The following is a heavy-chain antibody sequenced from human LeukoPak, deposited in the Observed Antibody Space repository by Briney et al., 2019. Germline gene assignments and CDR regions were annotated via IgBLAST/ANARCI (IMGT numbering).Heavy chain of an antibody. D-gene: IGHD3-22*01. Sequence: GGSLRLSCAASGFTVSSNYMSWVRQAPGKGLEWVSVIYSGGSTSYADSVKGRFTISRDNAKNTLYLQMNSLRAEDTAVYYCARAGAYYYDSSGYYSGYWGQGTLVTVSS. CDR2: IYSGGST. V-gene: IGHV3-53*01. J-gene: IGHJ4*02. CDR3: ARAGAYYYDSSGYYSGY. CDR1: GFTVSSNY.